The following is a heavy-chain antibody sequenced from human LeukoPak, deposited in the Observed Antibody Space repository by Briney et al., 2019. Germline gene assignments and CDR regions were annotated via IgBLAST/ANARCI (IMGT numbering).Heavy chain of an antibody. CDR1: GFTFSSYA. J-gene: IGHJ4*02. D-gene: IGHD6-19*01. Sequence: GGSLRLSCAVSGFTFSSYAMSWVRQAPGKGLEWVSGISGSGGSKYYADSVKGRFTISRANSKNTLYLQMNTLRVEDTAVYYCANKGVPIGSGWYAYWGQGTLVTVSS. CDR3: ANKGVPIGSGWYAY. CDR2: ISGSGGSK. V-gene: IGHV3-23*01.